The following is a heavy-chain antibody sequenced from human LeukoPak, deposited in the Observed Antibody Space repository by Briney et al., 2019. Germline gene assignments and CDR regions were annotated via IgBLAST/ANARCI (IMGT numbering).Heavy chain of an antibody. V-gene: IGHV3-48*03. CDR1: GFTFSNFE. Sequence: GGSLRPSCAASGFTFSNFEMNWVRQAPGKGLEWVSHISSSGSTIFYADSVKGRFTISRDSAKNSLYLQMNSLRAEDTAVYHCARNNDFWSGHSGYFDPWGQGTLVTVSS. CDR3: ARNNDFWSGHSGYFDP. D-gene: IGHD3-3*01. CDR2: ISSSGSTI. J-gene: IGHJ4*02.